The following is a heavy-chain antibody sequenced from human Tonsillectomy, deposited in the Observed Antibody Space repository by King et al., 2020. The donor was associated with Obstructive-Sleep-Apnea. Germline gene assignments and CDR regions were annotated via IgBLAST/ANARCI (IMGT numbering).Heavy chain of an antibody. V-gene: IGHV5-51*01. CDR2: IYPRDSDT. D-gene: IGHD3-10*01. CDR1: GYSFTSYW. Sequence: QLVQSGAEVKKPGESLKISCKGSGYSFTSYWIGWVRQIPGKGLEWMGSIYPRDSDTRYSPPFQGQVTISADKSFSTAYLQWSSMKASDTAMYYCARPSMVRGVPKSFDYWGQGTLVTVSS. J-gene: IGHJ4*02. CDR3: ARPSMVRGVPKSFDY.